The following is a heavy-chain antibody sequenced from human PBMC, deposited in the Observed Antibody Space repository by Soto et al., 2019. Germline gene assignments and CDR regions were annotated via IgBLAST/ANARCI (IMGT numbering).Heavy chain of an antibody. Sequence: QVQLQESGPGLVKPSQTLSLTCTVSGGSISSGDYYWSWIRQPPGKGLEWNGYIYYSGSTYYHPSLKSRVTISVDTSKNQFSLKLSSVTAADTAVYYCARGGPPAGEIQEYWFDPWGQGTLVTVSS. CDR3: ARGGPPAGEIQEYWFDP. J-gene: IGHJ5*02. D-gene: IGHD3-10*01. V-gene: IGHV4-30-4*01. CDR2: IYYSGST. CDR1: GGSISSGDYY.